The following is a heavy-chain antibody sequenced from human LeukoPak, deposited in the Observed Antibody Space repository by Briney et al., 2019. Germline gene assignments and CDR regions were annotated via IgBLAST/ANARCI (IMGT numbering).Heavy chain of an antibody. D-gene: IGHD5-18*01. CDR2: IGGNGDTS. J-gene: IGHJ4*02. Sequence: GGSLRLSCAASGFIFNNYAMHWVRQAPGKGLGYVSAIGGNGDTSYYADSVKGRFTISRDNSKNTVYLQMGSLRTEDMAVYYCATRHEYSYPYWGQGTLVTVSS. CDR3: ATRHEYSYPY. CDR1: GFIFNNYA. V-gene: IGHV3-64*02.